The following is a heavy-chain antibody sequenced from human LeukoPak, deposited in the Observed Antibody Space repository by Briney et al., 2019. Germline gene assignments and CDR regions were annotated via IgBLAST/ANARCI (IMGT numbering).Heavy chain of an antibody. Sequence: PGGSLRLSCVASDFTFPNYAMTWVRLAPGKGLEWVSSIGGSGSNTNYADSVRGRFTAARDNSKNTLYLQMNSLRAEDTAVYYCGRDPNGDYVGAFEFWGQGTLVSVSS. CDR3: GRDPNGDYVGAFEF. D-gene: IGHD4-17*01. CDR2: IGGSGSNT. CDR1: DFTFPNYA. V-gene: IGHV3-23*01. J-gene: IGHJ3*01.